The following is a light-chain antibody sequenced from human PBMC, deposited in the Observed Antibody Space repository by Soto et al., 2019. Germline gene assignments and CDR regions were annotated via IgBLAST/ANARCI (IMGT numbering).Light chain of an antibody. Sequence: QLVLTQPPSASGTPGQRVTISCSGSSSNIGSNTVNWYQQLPGTAPKLLIYSNNQRPSGVPDRFSGSKSGTSASLAISGLQSEDEADYYCAAWDDSLHGRGVVFGGGTKLTVL. V-gene: IGLV1-44*01. CDR3: AAWDDSLHGRGVV. CDR1: SSNIGSNT. CDR2: SNN. J-gene: IGLJ2*01.